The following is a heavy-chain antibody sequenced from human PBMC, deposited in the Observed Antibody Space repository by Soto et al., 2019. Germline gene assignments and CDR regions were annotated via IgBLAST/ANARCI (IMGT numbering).Heavy chain of an antibody. Sequence: EVQLVESGGGLVKPGGSLRVSCEASGFRFNSYSMNWVRQAPQKGLAWVSLIDARSNYIYYADSVKGRFTISRDNARNSLYLQMDSLRVEDTAVYYCVRENEMAGATSAFEYWGQGTPVTVSS. D-gene: IGHD1-26*01. V-gene: IGHV3-21*02. CDR2: IDARSNYI. J-gene: IGHJ4*02. CDR3: VRENEMAGATSAFEY. CDR1: GFRFNSYS.